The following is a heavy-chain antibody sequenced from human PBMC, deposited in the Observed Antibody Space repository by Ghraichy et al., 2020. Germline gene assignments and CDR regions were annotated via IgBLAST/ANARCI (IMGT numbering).Heavy chain of an antibody. D-gene: IGHD5-12*01. CDR2: INSDGSST. Sequence: GGSLRLSCAASGFTFSSYWMHWVRQAPGNGLVWVSRINSDGSSTSYADSVKGRFTISRDNAKNTLYLQMNSLRAEDTAVYYCARSRVVATITPVNWFDPWGQGTLVTVSS. CDR1: GFTFSSYW. V-gene: IGHV3-74*01. CDR3: ARSRVVATITPVNWFDP. J-gene: IGHJ5*02.